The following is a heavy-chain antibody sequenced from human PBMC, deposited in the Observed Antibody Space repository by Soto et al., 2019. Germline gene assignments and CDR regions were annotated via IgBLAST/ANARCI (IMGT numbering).Heavy chain of an antibody. CDR2: IKSKTDGGTT. CDR3: TTDRVLGYYMDV. Sequence: GGSLRLSCAASGFTFSNAWMSWVRQAPGKGLEWVGRIKSKTDGGTTDYAAPVKGRFTISRDDSKNTLYLQMNSLKTEDTAVYYCTTDRVLGYYMDVWGKGTTVTVSS. V-gene: IGHV3-15*01. J-gene: IGHJ6*03. CDR1: GFTFSNAW.